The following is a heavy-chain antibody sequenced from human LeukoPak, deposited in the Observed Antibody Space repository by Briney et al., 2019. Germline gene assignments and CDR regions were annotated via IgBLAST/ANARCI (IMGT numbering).Heavy chain of an antibody. V-gene: IGHV3-7*01. CDR2: IKQDGSEK. CDR1: GLTFSSYW. Sequence: GGSLRLSRAASGLTFSSYWMSWVRQAPGKGLEWVANIKQDGSEKYYVDSVKGRFTISRDNARNSLYLQMNSLRVEDTAVYYCARAREWETTFDYWGQGTLVTVSS. J-gene: IGHJ4*02. D-gene: IGHD1-26*01. CDR3: ARAREWETTFDY.